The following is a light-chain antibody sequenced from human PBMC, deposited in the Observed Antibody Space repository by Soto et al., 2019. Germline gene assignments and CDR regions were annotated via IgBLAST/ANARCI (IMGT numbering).Light chain of an antibody. CDR2: GAS. V-gene: IGKV3-15*01. J-gene: IGKJ1*01. Sequence: EIVMTQSPATLSVSPGERATLSCRASQNIRSNLAWYQQIPGQAPRLLIHGASTRATGIPARFSGSGSGTEFTLTISGLQSEDYAVYYCQQYNNWPPGTFGQGTKV. CDR1: QNIRSN. CDR3: QQYNNWPPGT.